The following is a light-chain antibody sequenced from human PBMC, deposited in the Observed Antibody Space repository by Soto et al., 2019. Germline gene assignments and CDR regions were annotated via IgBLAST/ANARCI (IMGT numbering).Light chain of an antibody. CDR1: QSISSY. CDR3: QQTYTTPVT. Sequence: DIQMTQSPSSLSASVGDRVTITCRASQSISSYLSWYQQKPGKAPNLLIYAASSLQSGVPSRFRGDGSGTDFTLTISSLQPADFATYYCQQTYTTPVTFGQGTHLEIK. V-gene: IGKV1-39*01. CDR2: AAS. J-gene: IGKJ2*01.